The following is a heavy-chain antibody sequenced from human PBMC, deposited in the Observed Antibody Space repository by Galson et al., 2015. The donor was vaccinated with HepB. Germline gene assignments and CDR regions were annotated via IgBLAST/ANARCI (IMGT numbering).Heavy chain of an antibody. CDR2: INAGNGNT. Sequence: SVKVSCRASGYTFTSYAMHWVRQAPGQRLEWMGWINAGNGNTKYSQKFQGGVTITRDTSASTAYMELSSLRSEDTAVYYCARDLSWGSGRVYFDYWGQGTLVTVSS. J-gene: IGHJ4*02. CDR1: GYTFTSYA. D-gene: IGHD3-10*01. V-gene: IGHV1-3*01. CDR3: ARDLSWGSGRVYFDY.